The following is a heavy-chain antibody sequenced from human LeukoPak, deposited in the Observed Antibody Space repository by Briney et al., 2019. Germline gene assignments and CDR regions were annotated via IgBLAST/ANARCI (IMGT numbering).Heavy chain of an antibody. J-gene: IGHJ4*02. Sequence: GGPLKSFFQASGFRFTDYWNVWGRPRPGKGPELMGAIYPGDSDTRYSPSLHGQITISADKSVSTTYLQWSSLQASRPALYYFASPSSLYGGTSEDYWGQVTLVTVAS. CDR3: ASPSSLYGGTSEDY. CDR2: IYPGDSDT. V-gene: IGHV5-51*01. CDR1: GFRFTDYW. D-gene: IGHD4-23*01.